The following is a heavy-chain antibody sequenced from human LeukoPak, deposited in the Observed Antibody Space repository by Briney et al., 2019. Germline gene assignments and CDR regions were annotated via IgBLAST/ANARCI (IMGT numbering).Heavy chain of an antibody. V-gene: IGHV1-24*01. Sequence: ASVKVSFKVSGYTLTELSMHWVRQAPGKGLEWMGGFDPEDGETIYAQKFQGRVTMTEDTSTDTAYMELSSLRSEDTAVYYCATGGPVHYYDSSGYGANLYYYGMDVWGQGTTVTVSS. CDR2: FDPEDGET. J-gene: IGHJ6*02. CDR1: GYTLTELS. D-gene: IGHD3-22*01. CDR3: ATGGPVHYYDSSGYGANLYYYGMDV.